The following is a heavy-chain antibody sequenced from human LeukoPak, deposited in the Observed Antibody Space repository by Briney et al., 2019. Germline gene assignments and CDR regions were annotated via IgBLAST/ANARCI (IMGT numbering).Heavy chain of an antibody. J-gene: IGHJ3*02. V-gene: IGHV3-53*01. Sequence: GGSLRFSCEASGFTVSSNYMSWVRQAPGKGLEWVSVIYSGGTTYYADSVKGRFTISRDNSKNTLYLQMNSLRAEDTAVYYCAREKMVVTAIPGAFDIWGQGTMVTVSS. CDR1: GFTVSSNY. CDR3: AREKMVVTAIPGAFDI. D-gene: IGHD2-21*02. CDR2: IYSGGTT.